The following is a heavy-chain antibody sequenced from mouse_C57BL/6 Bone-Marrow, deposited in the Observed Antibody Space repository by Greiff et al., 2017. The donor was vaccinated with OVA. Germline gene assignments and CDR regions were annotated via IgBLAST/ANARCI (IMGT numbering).Heavy chain of an antibody. J-gene: IGHJ4*01. CDR1: GYTFTSYW. D-gene: IGHD1-1*01. Sequence: QVQLQQPGAELVRPGTSVKLSCKASGYTFTSYWMHWVKQRPGQGLVWIGVIDPSVSYTNYNQKFKAKATLTVDKSSSTAYMQLKSLTSEDSAVYYCARADYYGSSDYAMDYWGQGTSVTVSS. CDR3: ARADYYGSSDYAMDY. CDR2: IDPSVSYT. V-gene: IGHV1-59*01.